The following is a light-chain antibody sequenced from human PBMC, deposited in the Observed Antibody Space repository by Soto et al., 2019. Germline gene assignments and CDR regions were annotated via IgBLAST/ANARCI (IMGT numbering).Light chain of an antibody. Sequence: QSVLTQPPSVSGAPGQRVTISCTGSGSNIGAGFDVQWYYQLPGTAPKLLIYTNNNRPSGVPDRFSGSKSGTSASLAITGLQAEDEADYFCQSYDTSLSAWVFGGGTKLTVL. CDR3: QSYDTSLSAWV. J-gene: IGLJ3*02. CDR1: GSNIGAGFD. V-gene: IGLV1-40*01. CDR2: TNN.